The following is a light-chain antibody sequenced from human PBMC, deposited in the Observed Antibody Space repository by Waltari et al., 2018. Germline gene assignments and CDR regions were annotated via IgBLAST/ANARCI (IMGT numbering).Light chain of an antibody. J-gene: IGKJ1*01. CDR3: QQDYDTPWT. CDR1: QNISTY. Sequence: DIQMTQSPSSLSASVGDSVTITFRASQNISTYFSWYQQKTGKAPKILIYAASGVQSGVPSRFSGSGSGTDFTLTISSLQPEDAATYSCQQDYDTPWTFGQGTKVEI. V-gene: IGKV1-39*01. CDR2: AAS.